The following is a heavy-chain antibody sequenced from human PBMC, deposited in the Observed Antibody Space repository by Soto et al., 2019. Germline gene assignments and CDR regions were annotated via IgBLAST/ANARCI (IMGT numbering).Heavy chain of an antibody. CDR2: TRNKANSYTT. J-gene: IGHJ2*01. D-gene: IGHD3-3*01. CDR1: GFTFSDHY. V-gene: IGHV3-72*01. CDR3: ARSSWSYRSFDF. Sequence: EVQMVESGGGLVQPGGSLRLSCAASGFTFSDHYMDWVRQAPGKGLEWVGRTRNKANSYTTEYAASVKGRFTISRDDSGNSRHPQMNSLKSEDTAVYFWARSSWSYRSFDFWGRGTLVTVSS.